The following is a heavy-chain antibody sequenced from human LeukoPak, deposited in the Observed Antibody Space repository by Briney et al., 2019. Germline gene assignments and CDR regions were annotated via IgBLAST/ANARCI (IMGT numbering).Heavy chain of an antibody. Sequence: GASVKVSCEASGYTFTSYGISWVRQAPGQGLEWMGWISAYNGNTNYAQKLQGRVTMTTDTSTSTAYMELRSLRSDDTAVYYCARGSGRYCSGGSCYSEIDYWGQGTLVTVSS. D-gene: IGHD2-15*01. CDR3: ARGSGRYCSGGSCYSEIDY. CDR1: GYTFTSYG. CDR2: ISAYNGNT. J-gene: IGHJ4*02. V-gene: IGHV1-18*01.